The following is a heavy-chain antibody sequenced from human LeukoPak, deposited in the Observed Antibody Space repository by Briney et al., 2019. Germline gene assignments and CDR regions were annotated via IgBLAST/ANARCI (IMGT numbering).Heavy chain of an antibody. CDR1: GYTFTSYA. V-gene: IGHV7-4-1*02. J-gene: IGHJ6*03. CDR2: INTNTGNP. CDR3: ARGMSNSPYYFYYYMDV. Sequence: ASVKVSCKASGYTFTSYAMNWVRQAPGQGLEWMGWINTNTGNPTYAQGFTGRFVFSLDTSVSTAYLQISSLKAEDTAVYYCARGMSNSPYYFYYYMDVWGKGTTVTVSS. D-gene: IGHD1-1*01.